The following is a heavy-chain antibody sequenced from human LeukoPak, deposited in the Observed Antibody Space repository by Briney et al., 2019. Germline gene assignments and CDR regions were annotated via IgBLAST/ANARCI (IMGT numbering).Heavy chain of an antibody. CDR1: GGSISSYY. Sequence: QSSETLSLTCTVSGGSISSYYWSWIRQPPGKGLEWIGYIYYSGTTNYNPSLKSRVTISVDTSKNQFSLKLSSVTAADTAVYYCARQTARSGYSYGYFDYWGQGTLVTVSS. CDR2: IYYSGTT. V-gene: IGHV4-59*01. J-gene: IGHJ4*02. CDR3: ARQTARSGYSYGYFDY. D-gene: IGHD5-18*01.